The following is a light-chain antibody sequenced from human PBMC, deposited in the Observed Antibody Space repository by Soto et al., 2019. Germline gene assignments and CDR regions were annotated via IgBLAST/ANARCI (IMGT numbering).Light chain of an antibody. CDR1: QSVSSY. CDR2: AAS. CDR3: QQRSNWPPT. J-gene: IGKJ3*01. Sequence: EIVLTQSPGTLFLSPGERATLSCRASQSVSSYLAWYQQKPGQAPRLLIYAASNRATDIPARFSGSGSGTDFTLTISSLEPEDFAVYYCQQRSNWPPTFGPGTKVDIK. V-gene: IGKV3-11*01.